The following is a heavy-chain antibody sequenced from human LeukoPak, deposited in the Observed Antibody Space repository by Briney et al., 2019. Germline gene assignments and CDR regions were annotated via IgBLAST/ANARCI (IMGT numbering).Heavy chain of an antibody. CDR2: ISGGVGAT. V-gene: IGHV3-23*01. D-gene: IGHD3-22*01. J-gene: IGHJ4*02. CDR1: GFTFSSYA. Sequence: GGSLRLSCAASGFTFSSYAMSWVRQAPGKGLEWVSAISGGVGATYYADSVKGRFTISRDNAKNTVYLQMNSLRAEDTAVYYCAKFYDSSGYYPYFDYWGQGTLVTVSS. CDR3: AKFYDSSGYYPYFDY.